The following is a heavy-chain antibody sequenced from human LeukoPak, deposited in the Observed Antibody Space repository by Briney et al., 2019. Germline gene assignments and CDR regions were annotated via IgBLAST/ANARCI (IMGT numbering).Heavy chain of an antibody. CDR2: ISATGGST. V-gene: IGHV3-23*01. CDR1: GFPFSGYA. J-gene: IGHJ4*02. CDR3: AKVASYSRAGRGGYYDY. D-gene: IGHD1-1*01. Sequence: GGSLRLSCAASGFPFSGYAMNWVRQPPGKGLEWVSDISATGGSTNYADSVRGRFTMSRDNSKNTLYLQMNSLRAEDTAVYHSAKVASYSRAGRGGYYDYRGRGTLVIVYS.